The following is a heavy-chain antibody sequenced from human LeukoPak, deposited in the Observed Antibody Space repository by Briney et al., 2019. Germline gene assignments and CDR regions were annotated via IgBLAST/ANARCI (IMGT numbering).Heavy chain of an antibody. CDR2: IDWDDDK. CDR1: GFSLSTSGMR. J-gene: IGHJ4*02. V-gene: IGHV2-70*04. CDR3: ARRTSSSFYFDY. D-gene: IGHD6-6*01. Sequence: ESGPALVKPTQTLTLTCTFSGFSLSTSGMRASWIRQPPGKALEWLARIDWDDDKFYSTSLKTRLTISKDTSKDQVVLTMTNMDPVDTAIYYCARRTSSSFYFDYWGQGTLVTVSS.